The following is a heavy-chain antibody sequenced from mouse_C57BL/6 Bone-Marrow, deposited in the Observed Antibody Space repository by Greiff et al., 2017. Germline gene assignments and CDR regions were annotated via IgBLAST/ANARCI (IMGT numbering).Heavy chain of an antibody. CDR3: SSFDGNYFDF. V-gene: IGHV14-4*01. J-gene: IGHJ2*01. D-gene: IGHD2-3*01. Sequence: EVQLQQSGAELVRPGASVKLSCTASGFNIQDDYIHWVKQRPEQGLEWIGWIDPEIGDTAYASKFQGKATITSDTSSNTAYLQLSSLTSEDTAVYYCSSFDGNYFDFWGQGTPLTVAS. CDR2: IDPEIGDT. CDR1: GFNIQDDY.